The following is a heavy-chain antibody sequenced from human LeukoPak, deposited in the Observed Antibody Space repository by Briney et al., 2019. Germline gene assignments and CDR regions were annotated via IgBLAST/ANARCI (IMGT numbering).Heavy chain of an antibody. CDR2: FSSSGDTI. V-gene: IGHV3-48*03. Sequence: GGSLRLSCVDSGFTLSSYGMKWVRQAPGKGLEWVSYFSSSGDTIYYADSVKGRFTISRYSAKNSLNLQMNSLRVEDTALYYCARMSRGSYFDDYWGQGTLVSVSS. J-gene: IGHJ4*02. CDR1: GFTLSSYG. D-gene: IGHD3-10*01. CDR3: ARMSRGSYFDDY.